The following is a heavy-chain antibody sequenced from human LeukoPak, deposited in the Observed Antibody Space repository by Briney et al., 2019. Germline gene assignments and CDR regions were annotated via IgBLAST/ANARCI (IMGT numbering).Heavy chain of an antibody. CDR3: VRDVQGDPIFFYYMDV. CDR1: RGSISSRTYF. Sequence: PSETLSLTCSVSRGSISSRTYFWGWIRQTPGKGLEWIGNIYYSGSTYYNPSLKSRVTISVDTSKNQFSLKLRFVTAADTAVYYCVRDVQGDPIFFYYMDVWGKGTTVTVSS. CDR2: IYYSGST. V-gene: IGHV4-39*07. D-gene: IGHD2-15*01. J-gene: IGHJ6*03.